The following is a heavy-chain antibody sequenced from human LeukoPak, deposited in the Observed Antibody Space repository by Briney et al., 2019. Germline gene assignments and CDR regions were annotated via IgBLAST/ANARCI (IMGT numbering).Heavy chain of an antibody. Sequence: SETLSLTCTVSGGSISSSSYYWGWIRQPPGKGLEWIGSIYYSGSTYYNPSLKSRVTISVDTSKNQFSLKLSSVTAADTAVYYCARDNGGNNDCWGQGTLVTVSS. J-gene: IGHJ4*02. CDR3: ARDNGGNNDC. D-gene: IGHD4-23*01. CDR1: GGSISSSSYY. V-gene: IGHV4-39*07. CDR2: IYYSGST.